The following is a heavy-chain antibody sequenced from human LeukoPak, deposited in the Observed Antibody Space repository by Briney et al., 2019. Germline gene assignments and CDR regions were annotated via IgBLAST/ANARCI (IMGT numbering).Heavy chain of an antibody. Sequence: KPSETLSLTCAVYGGSFSGYYWSWIRQPPGKGLEWIGEINHSGSTNYNPSLKSRVTISVDTSKNQFSLKLSSVTAADTAVYYCARRYYYGSGKVNWFDPWGQGTLVTASA. CDR3: ARRYYYGSGKVNWFDP. J-gene: IGHJ5*02. D-gene: IGHD3-10*01. V-gene: IGHV4-34*01. CDR2: INHSGST. CDR1: GGSFSGYY.